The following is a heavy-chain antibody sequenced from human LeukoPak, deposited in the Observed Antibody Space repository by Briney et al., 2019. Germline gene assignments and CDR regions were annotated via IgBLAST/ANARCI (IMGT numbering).Heavy chain of an antibody. Sequence: GASVKVSCKASGYTFTSYAMNWVRQAPGQGLEWMGWINTNTGNPTYAQGFTGRFVFSLDTSVSTAYLQISGLKAEDTAVYYCARDRAVAGTSRFDYWGQGTLVTVSS. D-gene: IGHD6-19*01. CDR2: INTNTGNP. CDR1: GYTFTSYA. V-gene: IGHV7-4-1*02. CDR3: ARDRAVAGTSRFDY. J-gene: IGHJ4*02.